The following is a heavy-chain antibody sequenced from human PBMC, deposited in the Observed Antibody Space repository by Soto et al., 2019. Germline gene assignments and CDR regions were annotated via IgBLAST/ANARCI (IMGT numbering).Heavy chain of an antibody. CDR3: ARLRRGGSYYYYYYGMDV. D-gene: IGHD1-26*01. J-gene: IGHJ6*02. CDR1: GGSFSGYY. CDR2: INHSGST. Sequence: ASETLSLTCAVYGGSFSGYYWSWIRQPPGKGLEWIGEINHSGSTNYNPSLKSRVTISVDTSKNQFSLKLSSVTAADTAVYYCARLRRGGSYYYYYYGMDVWGQGTTVTVSS. V-gene: IGHV4-34*01.